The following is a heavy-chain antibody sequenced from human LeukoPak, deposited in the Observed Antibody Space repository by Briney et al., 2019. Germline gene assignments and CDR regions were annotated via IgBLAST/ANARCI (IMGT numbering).Heavy chain of an antibody. D-gene: IGHD4-11*01. CDR1: GCTFSSFS. J-gene: IGHJ4*02. Sequence: GGSLRLSCAASGCTFSSFSMNWVRLAPGKGLEWVSYISSTSSHIYYADSVKGRFTVSRDNAKDSLYLQMNSLRDEDTAVYYCARDLISGDYTFDYWGQGALVTVSS. V-gene: IGHV3-21*05. CDR3: ARDLISGDYTFDY. CDR2: ISSTSSHI.